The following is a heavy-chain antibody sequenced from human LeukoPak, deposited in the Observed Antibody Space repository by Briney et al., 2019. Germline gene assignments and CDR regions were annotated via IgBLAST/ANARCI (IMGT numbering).Heavy chain of an antibody. CDR3: ARDKDISGYFSWSDP. J-gene: IGHJ5*02. V-gene: IGHV3-33*01. D-gene: IGHD3-22*01. Sequence: HPGGSLRLSCAASGFTFSSYGMHWVRQAPGKGLEWVAVIWYDGSNKYYADSVKGRFTISRDNSRNTLYLQMNSLRAEDTAVYYCARDKDISGYFSWSDPWGQGTLVTVSS. CDR2: IWYDGSNK. CDR1: GFTFSSYG.